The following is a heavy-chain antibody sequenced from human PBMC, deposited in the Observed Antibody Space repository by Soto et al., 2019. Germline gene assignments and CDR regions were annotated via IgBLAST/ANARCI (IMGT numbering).Heavy chain of an antibody. D-gene: IGHD2-21*02. V-gene: IGHV1-69*13. Sequence: EASVKVSCKASGGTYSSYAISWVRQAPEQGLEWMGGIIPIFGTANYAQKFQGRVTITADESTSTAYMELSSLRSEDTAVYYCARESSSTVVTALYGMDVWGQGTTVTVSS. CDR2: IIPIFGTA. CDR3: ARESSSTVVTALYGMDV. CDR1: GGTYSSYA. J-gene: IGHJ6*02.